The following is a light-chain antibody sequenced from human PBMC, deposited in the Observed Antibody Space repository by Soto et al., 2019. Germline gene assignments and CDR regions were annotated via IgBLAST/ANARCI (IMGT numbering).Light chain of an antibody. Sequence: EIVMTQSPATLSVSPGERATLSCRASQSVSSNLAWYQQKPGQAPRVLIYDISTRATGIPTRFSGSGSGTEFTFTISSLQSEDFAVYYCQQYNSWPLTFGGGTKVEIK. J-gene: IGKJ4*01. CDR1: QSVSSN. CDR3: QQYNSWPLT. V-gene: IGKV3D-15*01. CDR2: DIS.